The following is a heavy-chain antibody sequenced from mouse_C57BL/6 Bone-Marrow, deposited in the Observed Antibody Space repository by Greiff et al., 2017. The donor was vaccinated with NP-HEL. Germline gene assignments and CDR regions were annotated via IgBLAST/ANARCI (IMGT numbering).Heavy chain of an antibody. D-gene: IGHD1-1*01. Sequence: VKLQQPGAELVMPGASVKLSCKASGYTFTSYWMHWVKQRPGQGLEWIGEIDPSDSYTNYNQKFKGKSTLTVDKSSSTAYMQLSSLTSEDSAVYYCARGGYGSSPYYFDYWGQGTTLTVSS. J-gene: IGHJ2*01. V-gene: IGHV1-69*01. CDR2: IDPSDSYT. CDR3: ARGGYGSSPYYFDY. CDR1: GYTFTSYW.